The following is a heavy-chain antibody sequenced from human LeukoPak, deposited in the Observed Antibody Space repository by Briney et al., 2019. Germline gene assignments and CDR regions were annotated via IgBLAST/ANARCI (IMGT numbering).Heavy chain of an antibody. CDR3: ARSPTGYYYYYGMDV. Sequence: PSETLSLTCAVYGGSFSGYYWSWIRQPPGKGLEWIGEINHSGSTNYNPSLKSRVTIPVDTSKNQFSLKLSSVTAADTAVYYCARSPTGYYYYYGMDVWGQGTTVTVSS. V-gene: IGHV4-34*01. CDR2: INHSGST. CDR1: GGSFSGYY. J-gene: IGHJ6*02.